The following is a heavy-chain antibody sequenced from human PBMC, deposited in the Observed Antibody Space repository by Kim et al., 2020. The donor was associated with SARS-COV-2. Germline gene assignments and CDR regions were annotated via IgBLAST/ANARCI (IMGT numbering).Heavy chain of an antibody. D-gene: IGHD5-12*01. CDR3: ARGARGYSGYGLGYYGMDV. CDR2: ISYDGSNK. Sequence: GGSLRHSCAASGFTFSSYAMHWVRQAPGKGLEWVAVISYDGSNKYYADSVKGRFTISRDNSKNTLYLQMNSLRAEDTAVYYCARGARGYSGYGLGYYGMDVWGQGTTVTVSS. J-gene: IGHJ6*02. V-gene: IGHV3-30*04. CDR1: GFTFSSYA.